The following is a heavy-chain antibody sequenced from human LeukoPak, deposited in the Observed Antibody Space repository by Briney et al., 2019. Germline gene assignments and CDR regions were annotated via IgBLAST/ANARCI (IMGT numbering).Heavy chain of an antibody. CDR2: INHSGST. J-gene: IGHJ6*03. CDR1: GGSFSGYY. V-gene: IGHV4-34*01. CDR3: ARHLVVVVAVRYYYYMDV. D-gene: IGHD2-15*01. Sequence: PSETLSLTCAVYGGSFSGYYWSWIRQPPGKGLEWIGEINHSGSTNYNPSLKSRVTITVDTSKNQFSLKLSSVTAADTAVYYCARHLVVVVAVRYYYYMDVWGKGTTVTISS.